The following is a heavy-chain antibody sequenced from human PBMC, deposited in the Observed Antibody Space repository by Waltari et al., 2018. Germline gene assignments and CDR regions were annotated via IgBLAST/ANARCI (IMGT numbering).Heavy chain of an antibody. CDR3: ARSTTLANPCYSSSCRGWFDP. Sequence: QVQLQQWGAGLLKPSETLSLTCAVYGGSFSGYYWSWIRQPPGKGLEWIGEIKHSGRPIYNPSLKSRVTISVDTSKNQFSLKLRSVTAAYTAVYYWARSTTLANPCYSSSCRGWFDPWGQGTLVTVSS. CDR1: GGSFSGYY. V-gene: IGHV4-34*01. CDR2: IKHSGRP. J-gene: IGHJ5*02. D-gene: IGHD6-13*01.